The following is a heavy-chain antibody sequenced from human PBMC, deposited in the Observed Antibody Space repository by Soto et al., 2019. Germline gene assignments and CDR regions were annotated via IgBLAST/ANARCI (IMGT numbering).Heavy chain of an antibody. CDR1: GGSVSSGSYY. CDR3: ARAIAAPLGGAFDI. CDR2: IYYSGST. D-gene: IGHD6-13*01. J-gene: IGHJ3*02. Sequence: QVQLQESGPGLVKPSETLSLTCTVSGGSVSSGSYYWSWIRQPPGKGLEWIGYIYYSGSTNYNPSLKSRVTISVDTSKNQFSLKLSSVTAADTAVYYCARAIAAPLGGAFDIWGQGTMATVSS. V-gene: IGHV4-61*01.